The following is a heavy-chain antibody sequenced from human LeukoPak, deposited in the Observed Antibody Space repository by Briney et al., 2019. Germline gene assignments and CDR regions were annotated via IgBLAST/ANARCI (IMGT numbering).Heavy chain of an antibody. CDR1: GDSITSRDYY. CDR2: IYYSGST. D-gene: IGHD6-19*01. J-gene: IGHJ5*02. V-gene: IGHV4-30-4*08. CDR3: ARGGYSSPSRFDP. Sequence: SQTLSLTCSVSGDSITSRDYYWSWIRQPPGKGLEWIGYIYYSGSTNYNPSLKSRVTISVDTSKNQFSLKLSSVTAADTAVYYCARGGYSSPSRFDPWGQGTLVTVSS.